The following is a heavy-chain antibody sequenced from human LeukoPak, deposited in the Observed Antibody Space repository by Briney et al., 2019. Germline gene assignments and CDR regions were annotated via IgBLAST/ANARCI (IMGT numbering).Heavy chain of an antibody. Sequence: ASVKVSCKASGYTFTGYYMHWVRQAPGQGLEWMGWINPNSGGTNYAQKFQGRVTMTRDTSISTAYMELSRLRSDDTAVYYCASAYYDFWSGYYTGIIYWGQGTLVTVSS. CDR2: INPNSGGT. V-gene: IGHV1-2*02. CDR1: GYTFTGYY. J-gene: IGHJ4*02. D-gene: IGHD3-3*01. CDR3: ASAYYDFWSGYYTGIIY.